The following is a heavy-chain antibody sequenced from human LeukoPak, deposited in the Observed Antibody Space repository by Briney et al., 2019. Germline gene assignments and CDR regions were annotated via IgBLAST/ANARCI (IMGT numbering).Heavy chain of an antibody. J-gene: IGHJ5*02. CDR2: IIPIFGTA. Sequence: ASVKVSCKAAGGTFSSYAISWVRQAPGQGLEWMGGIIPIFGTANYAQKFQGRVTITTDESTSTAYMELSSLRSDDTAVYYCAREPTVLLWFGESPAVYNWFDPWGQGTLVTASS. V-gene: IGHV1-69*05. D-gene: IGHD3-10*01. CDR1: GGTFSSYA. CDR3: AREPTVLLWFGESPAVYNWFDP.